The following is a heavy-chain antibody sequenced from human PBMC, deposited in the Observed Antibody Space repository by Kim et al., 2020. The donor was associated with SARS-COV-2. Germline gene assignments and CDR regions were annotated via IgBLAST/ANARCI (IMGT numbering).Heavy chain of an antibody. J-gene: IGHJ4*02. CDR2: IYTSGST. V-gene: IGHV4-61*02. Sequence: SETLSLTCTVSGGSISSGSYYWSWIRQPAGKGLEWIGRIYTSGSTNYNPSLKSRVTISVDTSKNQFSLKLSSVTTADTAVYYCASYLIVGATWYFDYWGQGTLVTVSS. CDR1: GGSISSGSYY. CDR3: ASYLIVGATWYFDY. D-gene: IGHD1-26*01.